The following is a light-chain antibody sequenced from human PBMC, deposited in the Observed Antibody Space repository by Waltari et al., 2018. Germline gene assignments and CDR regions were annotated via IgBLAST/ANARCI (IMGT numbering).Light chain of an antibody. CDR1: SGSVSTTSY. CDR2: KGN. CDR3: SLYMGSGIWV. J-gene: IGLJ3*02. Sequence: QTVVTQEPSLSVSPGGTVTLPCAFSSGSVSTTSYAPWYRQTPGQTPRSLLYKGNTRPSGVPDRFSGSIRGNKVALTITGAQADDESDYYCSLYMGSGIWVFGGGTKLTVL. V-gene: IGLV8-61*01.